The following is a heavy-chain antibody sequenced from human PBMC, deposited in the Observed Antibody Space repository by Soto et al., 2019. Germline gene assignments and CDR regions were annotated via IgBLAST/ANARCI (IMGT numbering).Heavy chain of an antibody. V-gene: IGHV3-66*01. J-gene: IGHJ3*02. CDR3: ARERREAGAFDI. Sequence: EVQVVESGGGLVQPGGSLRLSCAASGFTVSSNFMNWVRQAPGRGPEWVSVIYSDGSTFYADSVRGRFTISRDNSENTVSLQMNSLRADDTAVYYCARERREAGAFDIWGQGTMVTVSS. CDR1: GFTVSSNF. CDR2: IYSDGST.